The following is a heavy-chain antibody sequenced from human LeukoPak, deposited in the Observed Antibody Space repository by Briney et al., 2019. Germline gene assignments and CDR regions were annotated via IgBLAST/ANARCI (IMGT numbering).Heavy chain of an antibody. D-gene: IGHD3-10*01. CDR1: GGSISSNW. Sequence: PSETLSLTCAVSGGSISSNWWSWVRQPPGKGLEWIGEIDHSGSTNYNPSLKSRVTISVDTSKNQFSLKLSSVTAADTAVYYCARGAMVRGVLYFDYWGQGTLVTVSS. CDR3: ARGAMVRGVLYFDY. CDR2: IDHSGST. V-gene: IGHV4-4*02. J-gene: IGHJ4*02.